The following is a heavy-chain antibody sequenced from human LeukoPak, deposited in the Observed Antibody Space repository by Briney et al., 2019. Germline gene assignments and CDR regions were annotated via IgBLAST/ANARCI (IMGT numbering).Heavy chain of an antibody. Sequence: SVKVSCKASGGTSSSYAISCVRQAPGQGLEWMGRIIPIFGTANYAQKFQGRVTITTDESTSTAYMELSSLRSEDTAVYYCARNSVGSTVGYWGQGTLVTVSS. J-gene: IGHJ4*02. D-gene: IGHD1-26*01. V-gene: IGHV1-69*05. CDR1: GGTSSSYA. CDR2: IIPIFGTA. CDR3: ARNSVGSTVGY.